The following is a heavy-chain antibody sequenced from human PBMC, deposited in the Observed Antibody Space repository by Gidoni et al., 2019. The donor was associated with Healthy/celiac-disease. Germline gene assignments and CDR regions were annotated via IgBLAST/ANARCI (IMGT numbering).Heavy chain of an antibody. J-gene: IGHJ5*02. V-gene: IGHV3-30*04. Sequence: AASGFTFSSYAMHWVRQAPGKGLGWVAVISYDGSNKYYADSVKGRFTISRDNSKNTLYLQMNSLRAEDTAVYYCAREGQKGWFDPWGQGTLVTVSS. CDR3: AREGQKGWFDP. CDR1: GFTFSSYA. CDR2: ISYDGSNK.